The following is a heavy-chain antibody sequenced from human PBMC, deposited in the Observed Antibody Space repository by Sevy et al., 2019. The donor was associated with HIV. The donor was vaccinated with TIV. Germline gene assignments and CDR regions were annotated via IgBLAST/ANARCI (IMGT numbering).Heavy chain of an antibody. CDR3: VREGVGGYSYSFDC. D-gene: IGHD5-18*01. CDR1: GFTFCSYW. Sequence: GESLKISCAASGFTFCSYWMSWVRQAPGKGLEWVATMKEDGSERNYVDSVKGRFTISRENAKNSLYLQMNSLRAEDTAVYYCVREGVGGYSYSFDCWGQGTLVTVSS. V-gene: IGHV3-7*03. CDR2: MKEDGSER. J-gene: IGHJ4*02.